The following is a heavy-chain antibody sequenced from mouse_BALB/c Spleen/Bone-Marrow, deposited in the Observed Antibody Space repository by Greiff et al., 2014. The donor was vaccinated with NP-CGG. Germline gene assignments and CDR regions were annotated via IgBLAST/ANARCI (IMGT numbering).Heavy chain of an antibody. V-gene: IGHV14-3*02. CDR2: IDPANGNT. J-gene: IGHJ3*01. Sequence: VQLQQSGAELVKPGASVKLSCTASGFNIKDTYMHWVKQRPEQGLEWIGRIDPANGNTKYGPKFQGKATITADTSSNTAYLQLSSLTSEDTAVYYCAGLRPRFEFAYWGQGTLVTVSA. D-gene: IGHD2-4*01. CDR1: GFNIKDTY. CDR3: AGLRPRFEFAY.